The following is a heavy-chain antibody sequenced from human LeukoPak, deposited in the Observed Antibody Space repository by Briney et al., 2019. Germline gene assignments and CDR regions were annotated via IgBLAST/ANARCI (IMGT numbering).Heavy chain of an antibody. CDR2: IPASGGST. CDR1: GFTFSSYG. Sequence: QPGGSLRLSCAASGFTFSSYGMHWVRQAPGKGLEWVSSIPASGGSTYYADSVKGRFTISRDNSKNSLYLQMNSLRAEDTAVYYCAKESSGGWYFDYWGQGTLVTVSS. CDR3: AKESSGGWYFDY. D-gene: IGHD6-19*01. J-gene: IGHJ4*02. V-gene: IGHV3-23*01.